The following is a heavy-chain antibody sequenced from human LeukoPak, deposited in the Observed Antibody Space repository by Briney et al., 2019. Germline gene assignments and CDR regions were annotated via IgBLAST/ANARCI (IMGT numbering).Heavy chain of an antibody. D-gene: IGHD5-24*01. Sequence: ASVRVSSEASGYTLTGYYMHSVRQAPGPGREWRGRINPNSGVTNYAQKLQGRVTMTRDTSISTAYMELSRLRSDDTAVYYWARAPWHYSYMDVWGKGTTVTVSS. V-gene: IGHV1-2*06. J-gene: IGHJ6*03. CDR1: GYTLTGYY. CDR3: ARAPWHYSYMDV. CDR2: INPNSGVT.